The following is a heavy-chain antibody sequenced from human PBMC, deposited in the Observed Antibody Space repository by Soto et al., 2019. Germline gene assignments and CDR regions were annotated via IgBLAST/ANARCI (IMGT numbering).Heavy chain of an antibody. CDR1: GFTFDDYG. J-gene: IGHJ4*02. CDR2: VNWNGGST. Sequence: GGSLRLSCAASGFTFDDYGMSWARQAPGKGLEWVSGVNWNGGSTGYADSVKGRFTISRDNAKNSLYLQMNSLRAEDTAMYYCARDHSGSYLPFFDYWGQATLVTVSS. V-gene: IGHV3-20*04. D-gene: IGHD1-26*01. CDR3: ARDHSGSYLPFFDY.